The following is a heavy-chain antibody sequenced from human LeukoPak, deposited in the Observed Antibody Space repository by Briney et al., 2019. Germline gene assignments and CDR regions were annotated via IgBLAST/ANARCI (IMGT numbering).Heavy chain of an antibody. CDR1: GFTFSSYG. Sequence: GGSLRLSCAASGFTFSSYGMHWVRQAPGKGLEWVAVISYGGSNKYYAYSVKGRFTISRDNSKNTLYLQMNSLRAEDTAVYYCAKGPSSWYGFWFDPWGQGTLVTVSS. CDR2: ISYGGSNK. V-gene: IGHV3-30*18. CDR3: AKGPSSWYGFWFDP. D-gene: IGHD6-13*01. J-gene: IGHJ5*02.